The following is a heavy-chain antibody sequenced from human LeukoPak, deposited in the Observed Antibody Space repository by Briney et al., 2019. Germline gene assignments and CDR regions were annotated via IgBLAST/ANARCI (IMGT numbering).Heavy chain of an antibody. J-gene: IGHJ6*02. CDR3: ARDVGYCSSTSCRGNYYYYGVDV. Sequence: PSETLSLTCTVSGGSISSYYWSWIRQPPGKGLEWTGYIYYSGSTNYNPSLKSRVTISVDTSKNQFSLKLSSVTAADTAVYYCARDVGYCSSTSCRGNYYYYGVDVWGQETTVTVSS. V-gene: IGHV4-59*01. CDR1: GGSISSYY. CDR2: IYYSGST. D-gene: IGHD2-2*01.